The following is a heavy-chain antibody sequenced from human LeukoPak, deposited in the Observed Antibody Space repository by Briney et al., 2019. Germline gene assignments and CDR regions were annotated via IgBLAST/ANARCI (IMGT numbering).Heavy chain of an antibody. V-gene: IGHV4-31*03. D-gene: IGHD2-15*01. J-gene: IGHJ4*02. CDR3: ARDVGGKYYFDY. CDR1: GGSISSGVYY. Sequence: SETLSLTCTVSGGSISSGVYYWSWIRQHPGKGLEWIGYIYYTGSTYHYNPSLKSRVTISVDTSKNQFSLSLSSVTAADTAVYYCARDVGGKYYFDYWGQGTLVTVSS. CDR2: IYYTGSTY.